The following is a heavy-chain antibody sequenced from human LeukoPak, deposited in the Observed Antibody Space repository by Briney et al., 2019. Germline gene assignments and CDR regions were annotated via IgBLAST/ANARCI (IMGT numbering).Heavy chain of an antibody. CDR1: GNSISSGDYY. J-gene: IGHJ3*02. D-gene: IGHD6-13*01. V-gene: IGHV4-61*02. CDR3: AREDLAAAGTGVGAFDI. Sequence: SETLSLTCTVSGNSISSGDYYWSWIRQPAGKGLEWIGRIYTSGSTTYSPSLKSRVTISGDTSENQFSLKLSSVTAADTAVYYCAREDLAAAGTGVGAFDIWGQGTMVTVSS. CDR2: IYTSGST.